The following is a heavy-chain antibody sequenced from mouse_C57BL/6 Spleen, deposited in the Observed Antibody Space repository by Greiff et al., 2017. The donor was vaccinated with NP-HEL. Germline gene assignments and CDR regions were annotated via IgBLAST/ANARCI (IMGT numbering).Heavy chain of an antibody. Sequence: EVQLMESGGGLVQPKGSLKLSCAASGFSFNTYAMNWVRQAPGKGLEWVARIRSKSNNYATYYADSVKDRFTISRDDSESMLYLQMNNLKTEDTAMYYCVRHDYSNYDAMDYWGQGTSVTVSS. V-gene: IGHV10-1*01. J-gene: IGHJ4*01. D-gene: IGHD2-5*01. CDR1: GFSFNTYA. CDR2: IRSKSNNYAT. CDR3: VRHDYSNYDAMDY.